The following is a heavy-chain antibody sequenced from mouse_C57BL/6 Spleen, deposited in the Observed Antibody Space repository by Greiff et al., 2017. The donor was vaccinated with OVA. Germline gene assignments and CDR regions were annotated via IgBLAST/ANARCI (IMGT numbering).Heavy chain of an antibody. J-gene: IGHJ1*03. Sequence: EVQRVESGGGLVQPGGSLSLSCAASGFTFTDYYMSWVRQPPGKALEWLGFIRNKANGYTTEYSVSVKGRLTISRASSQCILYLHMNDLGAEDSATYYCARSHHGGYFDVWGTGTTVTVSS. CDR1: GFTFTDYY. CDR3: ARSHHGGYFDV. V-gene: IGHV7-3*01. CDR2: IRNKANGYTT.